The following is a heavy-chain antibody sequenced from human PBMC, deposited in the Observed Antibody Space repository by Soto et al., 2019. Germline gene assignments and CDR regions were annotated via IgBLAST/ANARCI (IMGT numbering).Heavy chain of an antibody. V-gene: IGHV3-74*01. D-gene: IGHD3-9*01. CDR2: INDYGTTI. CDR3: ARGGLGPFDY. Sequence: GGSLRLSCAASGFNLGSYWMHWVRQAPGKGLAWVSRINDYGTTINYAESVEGRFTISRDDAKSEVYLQMNNLRAEDTAVYYCARGGLGPFDYWGQGALVTVSS. J-gene: IGHJ4*02. CDR1: GFNLGSYW.